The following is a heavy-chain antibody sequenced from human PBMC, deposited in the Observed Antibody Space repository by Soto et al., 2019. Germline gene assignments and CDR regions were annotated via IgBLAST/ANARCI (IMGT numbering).Heavy chain of an antibody. J-gene: IGHJ6*02. CDR2: ISYDGSNK. Sequence: GGSLRLSCAASGFTFSSYAMHWVRQAPGKGLEWVAVISYDGSNKYYADSVKGRFTISRDSSKNTLYLQMNSLRAEDTAVYYCARDLGRAVAGLYYYYGMDVWGQGTTVTVSS. D-gene: IGHD6-19*01. V-gene: IGHV3-30-3*01. CDR3: ARDLGRAVAGLYYYYGMDV. CDR1: GFTFSSYA.